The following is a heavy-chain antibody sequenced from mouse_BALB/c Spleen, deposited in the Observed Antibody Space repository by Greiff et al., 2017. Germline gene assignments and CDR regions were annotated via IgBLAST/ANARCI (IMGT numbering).Heavy chain of an antibody. CDR3: ARRGLGRWYFDY. Sequence: VQLQQSGAELVRPGALVKLSCKASGFNIKDYYMHWVKQRPEQGLEWIGWIDPENGNTIYDPKFQGKATITADTSSNTAYLQLSSLTSEDTAVYYCARRGLGRWYFDYWGQGTTLTVSS. J-gene: IGHJ2*01. D-gene: IGHD4-1*01. CDR2: IDPENGNT. CDR1: GFNIKDYY. V-gene: IGHV14-1*02.